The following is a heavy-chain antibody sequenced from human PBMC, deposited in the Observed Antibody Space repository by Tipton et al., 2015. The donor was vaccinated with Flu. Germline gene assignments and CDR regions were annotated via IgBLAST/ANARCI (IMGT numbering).Heavy chain of an antibody. CDR1: GGSISNSNFH. J-gene: IGHJ6*02. CDR2: IYYSGTT. CDR3: ARLEKYGSESYYPPVYGMDV. D-gene: IGHD3-10*01. Sequence: TLSLTCTVSGGSISNSNFHWGWIRQPPGKRLEWIGTIYYSGTTYYNASLKSRVIISVDTSKNQFSLRVSSVTAADTAVYYCARLEKYGSESYYPPVYGMDVWGQGTTVTVSS. V-gene: IGHV4-39*07.